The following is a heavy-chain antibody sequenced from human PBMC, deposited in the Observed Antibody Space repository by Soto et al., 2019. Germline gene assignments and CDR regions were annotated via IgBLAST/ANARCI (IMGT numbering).Heavy chain of an antibody. CDR2: FHNSGST. J-gene: IGHJ4*02. V-gene: IGHV4-61*01. CDR1: GGSVSSGYYH. D-gene: IGHD1-1*01. Sequence: SETLSLTCTVSGGSVSSGYYHWSWFRQPPGKGLEYIGYFHNSGSTNYNPSLKSRVTISLDTSKNQVSLKLNSVTAADTAVYYCAREGDNAGAYWGQGVLVTVSS. CDR3: AREGDNAGAY.